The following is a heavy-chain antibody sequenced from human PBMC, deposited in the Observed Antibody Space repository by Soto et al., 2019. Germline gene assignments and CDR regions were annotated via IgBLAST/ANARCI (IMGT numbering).Heavy chain of an antibody. CDR2: ISGSGGST. J-gene: IGHJ4*02. CDR1: GFTFSSYA. V-gene: IGHV3-23*01. Sequence: GGSLRLSCAASGFTFSSYAMSWVRQAPGKRLERVSAISGSGGSTYYADSVKGRFTISRDNSKNTLYLQMNSLRAEDTAVYYCAKGGARLYSSSWSDYWGQGTLVTVSS. D-gene: IGHD6-13*01. CDR3: AKGGARLYSSSWSDY.